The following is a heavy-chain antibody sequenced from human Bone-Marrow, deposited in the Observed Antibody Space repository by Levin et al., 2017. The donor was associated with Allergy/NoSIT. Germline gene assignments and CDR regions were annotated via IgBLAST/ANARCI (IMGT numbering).Heavy chain of an antibody. D-gene: IGHD3-9*01. Sequence: GGSLRLSCAASGFSFRSYGMHWVRQAPGKGLEWVGLISYDGSFTFYGDFVKGRFTISRENSNNTLFLQMDSLRAEDTAIYYCAKSPTLTGYYDWFDPWGQGTLVTVSS. CDR2: ISYDGSFT. CDR1: GFSFRSYG. J-gene: IGHJ5*02. CDR3: AKSPTLTGYYDWFDP. V-gene: IGHV3-30*18.